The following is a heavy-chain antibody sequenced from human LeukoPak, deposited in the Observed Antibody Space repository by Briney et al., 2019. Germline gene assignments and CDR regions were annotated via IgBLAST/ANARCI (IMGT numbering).Heavy chain of an antibody. CDR1: GGSISSDNYQ. CDR3: ARYGSGSTWFDP. J-gene: IGHJ5*02. V-gene: IGHV4-30-4*01. D-gene: IGHD3-10*01. Sequence: SQTLSLTCTVSGGSISSDNYQWSWIRQPPGKGLEWIGYINYSGSTYYNPSLKSRITISVDTSKNRFSLKLSSVTAADTAVYYCARYGSGSTWFDPWGQGTLVTVSS. CDR2: INYSGST.